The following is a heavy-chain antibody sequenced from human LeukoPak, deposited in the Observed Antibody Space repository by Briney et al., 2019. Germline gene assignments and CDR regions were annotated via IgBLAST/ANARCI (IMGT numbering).Heavy chain of an antibody. J-gene: IGHJ4*02. V-gene: IGHV3-21*01. CDR3: ARDRSEGAGTGEFDY. CDR2: ISSSSSYI. D-gene: IGHD1-1*01. CDR1: GFTFSSYS. Sequence: GGSLRLSCASSGFTFSSYSMNGVCQAPGKGLEWVSSISSSSSYIYYADSVKGRFTISRDNAKNSLYLQMNSLRAEDTAVYYCARDRSEGAGTGEFDYWGQGTLVTVSS.